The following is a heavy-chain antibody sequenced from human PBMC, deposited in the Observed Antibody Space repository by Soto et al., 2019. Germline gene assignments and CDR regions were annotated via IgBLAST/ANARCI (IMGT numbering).Heavy chain of an antibody. CDR2: IKQDGSEK. V-gene: IGHV3-7*01. Sequence: GGSLRLSCAASGFTFSSYWMSWVRQAPGKGLEWVANIKQDGSEKYYVDSVKGRFTISRDNAKNSLYLQMNSLRAEDTAVYYCAREARDFWSTPHDYWGQGTLVTVSS. D-gene: IGHD3-3*01. CDR1: GFTFSSYW. CDR3: AREARDFWSTPHDY. J-gene: IGHJ4*02.